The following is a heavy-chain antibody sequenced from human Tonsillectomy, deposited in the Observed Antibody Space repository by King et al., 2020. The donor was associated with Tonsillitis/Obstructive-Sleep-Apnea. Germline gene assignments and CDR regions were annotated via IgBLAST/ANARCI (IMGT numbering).Heavy chain of an antibody. D-gene: IGHD2-2*02. V-gene: IGHV3-30*04. CDR2: ISYDGSTK. CDR1: GFTFSSYA. CDR3: ARDLPIVLIPAPIKGGFDY. Sequence: QVQLVESGGGVVQPGRSLRLSCAASGFTFSSYAMHWVRQAPGKGLEWVAVISYDGSTKYYADSVKGRFTISRDNSKNTLYLQMNSLRAEDTAVYYCARDLPIVLIPAPIKGGFDYWGQGTLVTVSS. J-gene: IGHJ4*02.